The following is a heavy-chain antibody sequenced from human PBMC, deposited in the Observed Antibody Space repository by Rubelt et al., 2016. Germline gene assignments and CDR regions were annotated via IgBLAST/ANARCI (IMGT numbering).Heavy chain of an antibody. V-gene: IGHV4-34*01. Sequence: QVQLQLWGAGLLKPSETLSLTCAVYGGSFSGYYWSWIRQAPGKGLEWIGSIYYSGRTYYNPSLTSRVTISVDTSKNQFALKLGSVTAADTAVYYCAGGRTPVVVGYWYYYGMDVWGQGTTVTVSS. J-gene: IGHJ6*02. D-gene: IGHD1-26*01. CDR2: IYYSGRT. CDR1: GGSFSGYY. CDR3: AGGRTPVVVGYWYYYGMDV.